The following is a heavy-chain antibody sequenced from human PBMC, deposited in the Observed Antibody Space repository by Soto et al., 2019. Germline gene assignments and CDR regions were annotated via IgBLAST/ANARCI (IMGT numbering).Heavy chain of an antibody. Sequence: GVSLRLSCAASGFTFSSYGMHWVRQAPGKGLEWVAVIWYDGSNKYYADSVKGRFTISRDNSKNTLYLQMSSLRDEDTAVYYCAKYCSSDVCFDYWGQGTLVTVSS. CDR3: AKYCSSDVCFDY. J-gene: IGHJ4*02. CDR2: IWYDGSNK. CDR1: GFTFSSYG. D-gene: IGHD2-8*01. V-gene: IGHV3-33*06.